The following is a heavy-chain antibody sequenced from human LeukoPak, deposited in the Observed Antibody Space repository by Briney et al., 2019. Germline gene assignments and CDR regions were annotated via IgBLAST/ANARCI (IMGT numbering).Heavy chain of an antibody. CDR2: IYYSGST. CDR1: GGSISSGDYY. D-gene: IGHD3-10*01. J-gene: IGHJ5*02. V-gene: IGHV4-30-4*01. CDR3: ARGGMVRGKGPFDP. Sequence: SQTLSLTCTVSGGSISSGDYYWSWIRQPPGKGLEWIGYIYYSGSTYYNPSLKSRVTISVDTSKNQFSLKLSSVTAADTAVYYCARGGMVRGKGPFDPWGPGTLVTVSS.